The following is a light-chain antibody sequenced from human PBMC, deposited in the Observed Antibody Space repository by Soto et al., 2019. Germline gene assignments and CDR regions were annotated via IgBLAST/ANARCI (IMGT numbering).Light chain of an antibody. CDR3: CSYAGSYTHV. V-gene: IGLV2-11*01. CDR2: DAI. J-gene: IGLJ1*01. Sequence: QSALTQPRSVSGSPGQSVTISCTGTSSDIGGYNYVSWYQQHPGKAPKLMIYDAIKRPSVVPDRFSGSKSGNTASLTIYGLQAEDEADYYCCSYAGSYTHVFGTGTKVTVL. CDR1: SSDIGGYNY.